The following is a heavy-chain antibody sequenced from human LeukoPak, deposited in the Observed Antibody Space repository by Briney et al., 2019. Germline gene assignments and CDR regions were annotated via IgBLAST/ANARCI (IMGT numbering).Heavy chain of an antibody. D-gene: IGHD6-13*01. Sequence: GSLDLSFAASGFLFNNYWMHWVRPAPGKGLVWVSRINSDGSSRNYGDSVKGRFTISRDNAKNTLYLQMNSLRAEDTAVYYCASASSHRIAAGGDYWGQGTLVTVSS. V-gene: IGHV3-74*01. CDR3: ASASSHRIAAGGDY. CDR1: GFLFNNYW. J-gene: IGHJ4*02. CDR2: INSDGSSR.